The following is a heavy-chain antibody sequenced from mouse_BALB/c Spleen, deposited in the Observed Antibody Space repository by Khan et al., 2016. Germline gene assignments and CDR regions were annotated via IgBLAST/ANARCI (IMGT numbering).Heavy chain of an antibody. CDR1: GFTFTDYY. Sequence: EVELVESGGGLVQPGGSLRLSCATSGFTFTDYYMSWVRQPPGKALEWLGFIRNKANGYTTEYSASVKGRFTISRDNSQSILYLQMNTLRAEDSATYYCARYRYDAMDYWGQGASVPVSS. CDR2: IRNKANGYTT. D-gene: IGHD2-14*01. J-gene: IGHJ4*01. CDR3: ARYRYDAMDY. V-gene: IGHV7-3*02.